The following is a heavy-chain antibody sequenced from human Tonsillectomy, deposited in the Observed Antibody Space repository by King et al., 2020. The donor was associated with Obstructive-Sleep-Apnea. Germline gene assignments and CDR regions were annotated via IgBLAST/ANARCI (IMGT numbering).Heavy chain of an antibody. CDR3: ARGVDAGVDY. CDR1: GYTFTNYH. Sequence: QLVQSGAEVKKPGASVKVSCKASGYTFTNYHIKWMRQATGQGLEWMGLMSPKSGNSDCAQEFLGRITMTRDTSMNTAYMELSSLTSDDTAVYYCARGVDAGVDYWGQGTMVTVSS. J-gene: IGHJ4*02. V-gene: IGHV1-8*01. D-gene: IGHD2-8*01. CDR2: MSPKSGNS.